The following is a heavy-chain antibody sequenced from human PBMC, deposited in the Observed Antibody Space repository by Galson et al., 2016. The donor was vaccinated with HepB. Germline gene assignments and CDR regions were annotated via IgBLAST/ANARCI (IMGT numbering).Heavy chain of an antibody. Sequence: SLRLSCAASGFTFSTYGMHWVRQAPGKGLEWVAVIWYDGSNQYYAHSVEGRFTISRDNPKNTVFLQMNSLRAEDTAVYYCARGRGYGDSPAYFDYWGQGTLVTVSS. D-gene: IGHD4-17*01. V-gene: IGHV3-33*01. CDR2: IWYDGSNQ. J-gene: IGHJ4*02. CDR1: GFTFSTYG. CDR3: ARGRGYGDSPAYFDY.